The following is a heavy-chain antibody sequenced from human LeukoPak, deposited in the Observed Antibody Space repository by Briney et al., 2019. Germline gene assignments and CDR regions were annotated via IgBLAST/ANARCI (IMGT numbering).Heavy chain of an antibody. D-gene: IGHD1-26*01. CDR3: ARDLVGIGNSFDY. J-gene: IGHJ4*02. CDR1: GFTFSSYA. Sequence: GGSLRLSCAASGFTFSSYAMHLVRQAPGKGLEWVAVISYDGSNKYYADSVKGRFTISRDNSKNTLYLQMNSLRAEDTAVYYCARDLVGIGNSFDYWGQGTLVTVSS. CDR2: ISYDGSNK. V-gene: IGHV3-30-3*01.